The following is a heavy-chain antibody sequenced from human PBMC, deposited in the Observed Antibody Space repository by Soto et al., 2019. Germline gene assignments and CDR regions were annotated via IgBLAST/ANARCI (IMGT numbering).Heavy chain of an antibody. CDR3: ARRGETGGYFDY. Sequence: QVQLVESGGGVVQPGRSLRLSCAASGFTFSNYGMHWVRQAPGKGLEWVAVIWYDGSNKYYADSVKGRFTISRDNSKNTLYLQMNSLRDEDTAVYYCARRGETGGYFDYWGQGTLVTVSS. D-gene: IGHD1-1*01. CDR2: IWYDGSNK. J-gene: IGHJ4*02. CDR1: GFTFSNYG. V-gene: IGHV3-33*01.